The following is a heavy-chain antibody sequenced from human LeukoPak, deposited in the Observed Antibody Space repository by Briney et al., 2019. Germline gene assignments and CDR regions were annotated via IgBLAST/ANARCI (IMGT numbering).Heavy chain of an antibody. CDR2: IIPILGIA. V-gene: IGHV1-69*04. CDR1: GRTFSSYA. Sequence: SVKLSCKASGRTFSSYAISWVRQAPGLGLEWRGRIIPILGIANYAQKFQGRVTITADKSTSTAYMELSSLRSEDTAVYYCARENKAERWPGSYYYGMDVWGQGTTVTVSS. CDR3: ARENKAERWPGSYYYGMDV. D-gene: IGHD5-24*01. J-gene: IGHJ6*02.